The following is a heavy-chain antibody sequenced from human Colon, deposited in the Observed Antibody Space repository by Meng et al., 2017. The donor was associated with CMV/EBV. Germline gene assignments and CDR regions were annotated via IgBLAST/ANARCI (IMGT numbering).Heavy chain of an antibody. CDR2: INTNTGNP. V-gene: IGHV7-4-1*02. J-gene: IGHJ4*02. CDR1: RYSFVSYA. CDR3: AREYYGSASYYNFDY. Sequence: SRYSFVSYARHWVRQAPGQGLEWMGWINTNTGNPTYAQGFTGRFVFSSDTSVSTASLQINSLKAEDTGVYYCAREYYGSASYYNFDYWGQGTLVTVSS. D-gene: IGHD3-10*01.